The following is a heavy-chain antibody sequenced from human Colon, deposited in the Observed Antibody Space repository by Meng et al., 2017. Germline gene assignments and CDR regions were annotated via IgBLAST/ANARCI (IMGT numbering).Heavy chain of an antibody. J-gene: IGHJ3*02. V-gene: IGHV3-74*01. CDR3: ARDKMGATYDAFDI. Sequence: GESLKISCAASGFTFSNYWMHWVRQAPGKGLEWVSRINSEGSSTTYADSVKGRFTISRDNAKNTLYLQMKSLRAEDTAVYYCARDKMGATYDAFDIWGQGTMVTVSS. D-gene: IGHD1-26*01. CDR2: INSEGSST. CDR1: GFTFSNYW.